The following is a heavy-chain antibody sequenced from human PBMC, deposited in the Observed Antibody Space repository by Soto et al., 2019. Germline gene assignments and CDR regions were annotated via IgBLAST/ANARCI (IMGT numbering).Heavy chain of an antibody. CDR3: ARDHITSWSAGDY. CDR1: GFTFSAYW. Sequence: PGGSLRLSCAASGFTFSAYWMTWFRRTQGKGLEWLANIKTDGSEKFYVDSVKGRFTISRDNANNLVFLQMDNLRVEDTAVYYCARDHITSWSAGDYWGQGIKVTVSS. J-gene: IGHJ4*02. V-gene: IGHV3-7*01. CDR2: IKTDGSEK. D-gene: IGHD2-2*01.